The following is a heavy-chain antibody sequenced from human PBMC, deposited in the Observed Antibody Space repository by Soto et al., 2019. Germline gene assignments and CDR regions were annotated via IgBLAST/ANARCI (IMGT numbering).Heavy chain of an antibody. D-gene: IGHD1-1*01. J-gene: IGHJ6*02. V-gene: IGHV3-30*18. CDR3: VKDIDPRPGDEFGTTSGGMDV. CDR1: GFTFSSYG. Sequence: GGSLRLSCAASGFTFSSYGMHWVRQAPGKGLEWVAVISYDGSNKNYADSVKGRFTISRDNSKNTLYPQMNSLRAEDTAVYYCVKDIDPRPGDEFGTTSGGMDVWGQGTTVTVSS. CDR2: ISYDGSNK.